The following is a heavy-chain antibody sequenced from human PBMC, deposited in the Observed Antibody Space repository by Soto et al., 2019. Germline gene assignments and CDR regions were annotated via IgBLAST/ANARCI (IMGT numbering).Heavy chain of an antibody. CDR1: GFIFSDYY. CDR3: ARGYSANDG. V-gene: IGHV3-11*01. J-gene: IGHJ6*04. CDR2: IGGTGNTI. Sequence: GSLRLSCAASGFIFSDYYMSWIRQAPGKNLEWVSYIGGTGNTIYSADSVKGRFTISRDNAKNSLYLQMSSLRAEDTGVYFCARGYSANDGWGKGTTVTVSS. D-gene: IGHD5-12*01.